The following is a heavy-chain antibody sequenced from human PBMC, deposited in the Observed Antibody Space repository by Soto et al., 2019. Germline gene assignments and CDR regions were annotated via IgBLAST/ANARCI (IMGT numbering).Heavy chain of an antibody. CDR2: INPSSGNT. J-gene: IGHJ6*04. CDR1: GYSFTRHD. D-gene: IGHD2-21*01. Sequence: QVQLVQSGAAVKKPGASVKVSCKAPGYSFTRHDINWVRQAPAQGIEWRGWINPSSGNTGYAQRFLGRLPMTTDTSTSTAYMERSGLKAEDTAMYYCARDGILLSGVIVFYGGDVWGEGTTVTVPS. V-gene: IGHV1-8*01. CDR3: ARDGILLSGVIVFYGGDV.